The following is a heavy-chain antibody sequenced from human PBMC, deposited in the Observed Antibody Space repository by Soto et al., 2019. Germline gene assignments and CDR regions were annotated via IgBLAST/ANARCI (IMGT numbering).Heavy chain of an antibody. V-gene: IGHV4-31*03. CDR2: ISYSGIT. Sequence: PSETLSLTCTVSGGSISSVGYYWNWIRQHPGKDLEWVGYISYSGITHHNQSLKSRLFISVDTSKNQFSLKLSSVTAADTAVYYCARGYGRNFDYWGQGTLVTVSS. D-gene: IGHD5-18*01. J-gene: IGHJ4*02. CDR1: GGSISSVGYY. CDR3: ARGYGRNFDY.